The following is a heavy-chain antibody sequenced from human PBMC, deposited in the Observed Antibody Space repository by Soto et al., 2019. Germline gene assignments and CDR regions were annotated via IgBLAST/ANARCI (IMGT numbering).Heavy chain of an antibody. Sequence: ASETLSLTCTVSGGSISSIRHFWGWVRQSPGKGLDWIGNVYHTGTTHYNPSLKSRVTISVDTSKNQFSLNLSSVAAADTAVYYCARDRLMATAGTARHYFGLDVWGQGTTVTVSS. CDR2: VYHTGTT. D-gene: IGHD5-18*01. J-gene: IGHJ6*02. V-gene: IGHV4-39*07. CDR1: GGSISSIRHF. CDR3: ARDRLMATAGTARHYFGLDV.